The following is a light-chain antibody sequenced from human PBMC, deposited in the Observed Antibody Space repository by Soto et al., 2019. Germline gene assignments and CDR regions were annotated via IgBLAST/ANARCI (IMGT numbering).Light chain of an antibody. Sequence: QPVLTQPPSESGTPGQRVTISCTGSSSNIGANYDVHWYQQLPGTAPKLLIYLNSNRPSGVPDRFSGSKSGTSASLAITGLQAEDEADYYCQSYDSSLSGWVFGGGTKLTVL. CDR3: QSYDSSLSGWV. CDR1: SSNIGANYD. V-gene: IGLV1-40*01. CDR2: LNS. J-gene: IGLJ3*02.